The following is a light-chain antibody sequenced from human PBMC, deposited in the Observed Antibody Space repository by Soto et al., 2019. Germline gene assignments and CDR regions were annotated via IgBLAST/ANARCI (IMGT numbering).Light chain of an antibody. V-gene: IGKV3-20*01. J-gene: IGKJ1*01. Sequence: ENVLTQSPCTVSLSTGERARISCRASQSVSSYYLAWYQQKPGQAPRLLIYAASSRATGIPDRFSGGGSGTDFTLTISRLEPEDFAVYYCQQCGSSPWTLGQGTKVDIK. CDR2: AAS. CDR3: QQCGSSPWT. CDR1: QSVSSYY.